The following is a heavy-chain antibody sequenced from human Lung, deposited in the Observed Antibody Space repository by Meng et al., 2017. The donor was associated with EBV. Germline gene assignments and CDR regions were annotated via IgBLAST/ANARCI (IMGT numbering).Heavy chain of an antibody. D-gene: IGHD1-7*01. V-gene: IGHV3-21*02. CDR2: ISSGNSYI. CDR3: ARLSGTGWFDP. J-gene: IGHJ5*02. CDR1: GCIFSNYN. Sequence: EVQLVESGGGLVKPGESRRLSCAASGCIFSNYNMNRVRQAPGEGLEWVSSISSGNSYIYYADSVKGRFTISRDNAKNSLSLQMNSLRAEDTAVYYCARLSGTGWFDPWGQGTLVTVSS.